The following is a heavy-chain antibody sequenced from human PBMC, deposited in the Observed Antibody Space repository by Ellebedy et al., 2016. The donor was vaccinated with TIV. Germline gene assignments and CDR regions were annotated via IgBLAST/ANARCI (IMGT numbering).Heavy chain of an antibody. V-gene: IGHV3-23*01. CDR3: AIVQRYCSEIDCYNGYFDN. D-gene: IGHD2-15*01. Sequence: GESLKISCAASGFSFSGYTMSWVRQAPGKGLEWVSSISGSGGNTHYADSVRGRFTISRDNSRDTLDLQMNSLRAEDTAVYYCAIVQRYCSEIDCYNGYFDNWGQGTLVTVSP. CDR1: GFSFSGYT. CDR2: ISGSGGNT. J-gene: IGHJ4*02.